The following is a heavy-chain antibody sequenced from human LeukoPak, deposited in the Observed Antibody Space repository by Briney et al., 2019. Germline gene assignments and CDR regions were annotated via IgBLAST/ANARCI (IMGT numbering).Heavy chain of an antibody. D-gene: IGHD5-18*01. CDR2: IIPILGIA. Sequence: SVKVSCKASGGTFSSYAISWVRQAPGQGLEWMGRIIPILGIANYAQKFQGRVTITADKSTSTAYMELSSLRSEDTAVYYCASHVEMVTGPMNYWGQGALVTVSS. CDR3: ASHVEMVTGPMNY. J-gene: IGHJ4*02. V-gene: IGHV1-69*04. CDR1: GGTFSSYA.